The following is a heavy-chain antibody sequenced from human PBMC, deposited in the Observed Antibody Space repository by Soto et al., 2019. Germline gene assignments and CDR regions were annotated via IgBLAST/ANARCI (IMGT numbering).Heavy chain of an antibody. Sequence: GGSLRLSCAASGFTFDDYAMHWVRQAPGKGLEWVSGISWNSGSIGYADSVKGRFTISRDNAKNSLYLQMNSLRAEDTALYYCARGHSYDFWSGCLDYWGQGTLVTVSS. CDR2: ISWNSGSI. J-gene: IGHJ4*02. D-gene: IGHD3-3*01. V-gene: IGHV3-9*01. CDR3: ARGHSYDFWSGCLDY. CDR1: GFTFDDYA.